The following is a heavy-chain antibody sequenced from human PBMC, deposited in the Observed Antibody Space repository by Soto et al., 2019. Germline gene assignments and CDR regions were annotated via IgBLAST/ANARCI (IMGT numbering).Heavy chain of an antibody. Sequence: QVQLVQSGAEVKKPGASVRVSCKASGYTFTSYDIYWVRQATGQGLEWMGWMNPCSGNAGYTQKFQDRVTMTRDTSINTAYMEMSGLRSEVTAVYYCTRGQGNHWGQGSLVTVSS. CDR1: GYTFTSYD. V-gene: IGHV1-8*01. CDR3: TRGQGNH. CDR2: MNPCSGNA. J-gene: IGHJ4*02.